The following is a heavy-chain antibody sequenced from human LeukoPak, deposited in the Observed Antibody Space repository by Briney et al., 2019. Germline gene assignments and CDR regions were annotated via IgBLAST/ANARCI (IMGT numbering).Heavy chain of an antibody. CDR2: INWNGGST. D-gene: IGHD2-2*02. J-gene: IGHJ5*02. CDR3: ARVSCSSTSCYMANWFDP. CDR1: GFTFDNYG. Sequence: GGSLRLSCAVSGFTFDNYGMSWVRQAPGKGLEWVSGINWNGGSTGYADSVKGRFTISRDNAKNSLYLQMNSLRVEDTALYHCARVSCSSTSCYMANWFDPWGQGTLVTVSS. V-gene: IGHV3-20*01.